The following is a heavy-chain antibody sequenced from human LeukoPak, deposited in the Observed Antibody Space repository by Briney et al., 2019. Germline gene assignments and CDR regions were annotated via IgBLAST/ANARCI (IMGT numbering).Heavy chain of an antibody. D-gene: IGHD6-19*01. CDR1: GFTFSSYA. J-gene: IGHJ6*04. CDR2: ISYDGSNK. Sequence: AGGSLRLSCAASGFTFSSYAMHWVRQAPGRGLEWVAVISYDGSNKYYADSVKGRFTISRDNSKNTLYLQMNSLRAEDTAVYYCARDSWTGQQWLVPSYYGMDVWGKGTTVTVSS. V-gene: IGHV3-30*04. CDR3: ARDSWTGQQWLVPSYYGMDV.